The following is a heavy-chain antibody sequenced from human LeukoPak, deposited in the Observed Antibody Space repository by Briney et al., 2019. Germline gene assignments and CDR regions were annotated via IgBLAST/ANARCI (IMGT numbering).Heavy chain of an antibody. D-gene: IGHD3-22*01. J-gene: IGHJ4*02. Sequence: ASVKVSCKASGYTFTSYYMHWVRQAPGQGLEWMGIINPSGGSTSYAQKFQGRVTMTRDTSRSTVYMELSSLRSEDTAVYYCARVTYYYDSSGYYYFDYWGQGTLVTVSS. CDR2: INPSGGST. CDR1: GYTFTSYY. CDR3: ARVTYYYDSSGYYYFDY. V-gene: IGHV1-46*01.